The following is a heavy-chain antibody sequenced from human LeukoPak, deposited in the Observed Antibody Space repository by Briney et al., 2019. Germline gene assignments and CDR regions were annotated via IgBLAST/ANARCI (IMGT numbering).Heavy chain of an antibody. CDR3: ARFTIAGDY. CDR2: MNPNSGNT. V-gene: IGHV1-8*03. D-gene: IGHD2-21*01. Sequence: ASVKVSCKASGYTFTSYDTNWVRQATGQGLEWMVWMNPNSGNTGYAQKLQGRVNITRNTSISTAYMELSSLRSEDTAVYYCARFTIAGDYWGQGTLVTVSS. CDR1: GYTFTSYD. J-gene: IGHJ4*02.